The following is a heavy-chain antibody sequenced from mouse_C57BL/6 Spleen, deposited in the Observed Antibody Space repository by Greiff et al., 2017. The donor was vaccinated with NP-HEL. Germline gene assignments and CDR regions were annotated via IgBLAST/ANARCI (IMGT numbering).Heavy chain of an antibody. D-gene: IGHD1-1*01. CDR3: ARDYGSSYRSWYFDV. Sequence: VQLQQPGAELVKPGASVKMSCKASGYTFTSYWITWVKQRPGQGLEWIGDIYPGSGSTNYNEKFTSKATLTVDTSSSTAYMQLSSLTSEDSAVYDCARDYGSSYRSWYFDVWGTGTTVTVSS. CDR1: GYTFTSYW. V-gene: IGHV1-55*01. J-gene: IGHJ1*03. CDR2: IYPGSGST.